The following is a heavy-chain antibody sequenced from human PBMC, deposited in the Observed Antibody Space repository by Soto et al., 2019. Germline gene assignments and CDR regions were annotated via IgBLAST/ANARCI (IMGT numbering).Heavy chain of an antibody. CDR2: LYFGGNS. J-gene: IGHJ4*02. D-gene: IGHD4-17*01. Sequence: QLQLLESGPGLVKPPETLSLTCTISGGSVSSSGYYWGWIRQPPGKGLEWIGSLYFGGNSYYNPSXRXRXXVSVDTPKNRFSLEWTSLTAADPAVYFCAAVRPFYGGPRDYWGQGILVTVSS. CDR3: AAVRPFYGGPRDY. V-gene: IGHV4-39*01. CDR1: GGSVSSSGYY.